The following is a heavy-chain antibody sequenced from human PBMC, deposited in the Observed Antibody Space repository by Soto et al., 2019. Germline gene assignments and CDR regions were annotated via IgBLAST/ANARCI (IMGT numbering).Heavy chain of an antibody. CDR3: ATDPTGAY. Sequence: EVQLVQSGAEVKKPGTTVKISCKVSGYTFTDYYIHWVQQAPGKGLEWMGLLDPEDGETTYAEKFQGRVTITADASVDTVFMELDSLRSEDTAVYYCATDPTGAYWGQGTLVTVSS. J-gene: IGHJ4*02. CDR1: GYTFTDYY. V-gene: IGHV1-69-2*01. D-gene: IGHD4-4*01. CDR2: LDPEDGET.